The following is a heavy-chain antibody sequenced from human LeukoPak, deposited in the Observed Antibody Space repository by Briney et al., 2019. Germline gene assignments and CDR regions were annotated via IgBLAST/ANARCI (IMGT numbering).Heavy chain of an antibody. J-gene: IGHJ6*02. D-gene: IGHD3-22*01. CDR2: INPNSGGT. CDR3: ARDRSLIIKDYYYYGMDV. Sequence: GASVKVSCKASGYTFTGYYMHWVRQAPGQGLEWMGRINPNSGGTNYAQKFRGRVTMTRDTSISTAYMELSRLRSDDTAVYYCARDRSLIIKDYYYYGMDVWGQGTTVTVSS. CDR1: GYTFTGYY. V-gene: IGHV1-2*06.